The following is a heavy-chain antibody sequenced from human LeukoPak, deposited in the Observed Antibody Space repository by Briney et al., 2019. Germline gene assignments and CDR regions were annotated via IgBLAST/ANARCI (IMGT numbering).Heavy chain of an antibody. J-gene: IGHJ4*02. CDR3: ARAATVTDFDY. D-gene: IGHD4-17*01. Sequence: PSQTLSVTCTVSGGSISSGGYYWSWIRQPPGKGLEWIGEINHSGSTNYNPSLKSRVTISVDTSKNQFSLKLSSVTAADTAVYYCARAATVTDFDYWGQGTLVTVSS. CDR1: GGSISSGGYY. V-gene: IGHV4-30-2*01. CDR2: INHSGST.